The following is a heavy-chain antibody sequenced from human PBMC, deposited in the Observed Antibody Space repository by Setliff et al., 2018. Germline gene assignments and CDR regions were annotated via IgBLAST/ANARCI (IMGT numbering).Heavy chain of an antibody. CDR2: TDWNGGRI. Sequence: PGGSLRLSCAASGFTFNDYGLTWLRRVPGKGLEWVSGTDWNGGRIGYADSVKGRFTISRDNAKNSLYLQMNNLRAEDTAVYFCAKSPVAYCSGAVCYPFDYWGQGTLVTSPQ. CDR1: GFTFNDYG. D-gene: IGHD2-8*02. J-gene: IGHJ4*02. V-gene: IGHV3-20*04. CDR3: AKSPVAYCSGAVCYPFDY.